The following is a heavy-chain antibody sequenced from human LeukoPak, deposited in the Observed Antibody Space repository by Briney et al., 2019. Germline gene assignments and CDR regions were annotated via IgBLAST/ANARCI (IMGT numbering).Heavy chain of an antibody. D-gene: IGHD3-10*01. CDR3: ARQDMTDSYYYMDV. J-gene: IGHJ6*03. CDR1: GFTFSSYS. Sequence: GGSLRLSCAVSGFTFSSYSMNWVRQAPGKGLEWVSFISSSGKYIYHADSVKGRFTISRDNAKSSLYLQMNSLRAEDTAVYYCARQDMTDSYYYMDVWGKGTTVTVSS. V-gene: IGHV3-21*01. CDR2: ISSSGKYI.